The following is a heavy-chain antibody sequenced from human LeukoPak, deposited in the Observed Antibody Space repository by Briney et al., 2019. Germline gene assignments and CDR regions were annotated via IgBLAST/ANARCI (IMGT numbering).Heavy chain of an antibody. J-gene: IGHJ6*03. CDR2: IYTSGST. Sequence: SETLSPTCTVSGGSINTYYWSWIRQPAGKGLEWIGRIYTSGSTDYNPSLKSRVTMSVDTSKNQFSLKLNSVTAADTAVYYCARERGLWPAYDYCMDVWGKGTMVTVSS. CDR3: ARERGLWPAYDYCMDV. D-gene: IGHD3-16*01. V-gene: IGHV4-4*07. CDR1: GGSINTYY.